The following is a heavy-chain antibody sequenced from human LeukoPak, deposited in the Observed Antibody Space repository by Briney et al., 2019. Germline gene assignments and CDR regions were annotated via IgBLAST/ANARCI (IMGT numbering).Heavy chain of an antibody. Sequence: ASVKVSCKASGYTFTVNHMYWVRQAPGQGLGLMGWINPETGGTNYAQEFQGRVTMTGDTSISTAYMELSSLKSDDTAVYYCARELGINAFDIWGQGTMVTVSS. D-gene: IGHD7-27*01. CDR3: ARELGINAFDI. CDR2: INPETGGT. J-gene: IGHJ3*02. CDR1: GYTFTVNH. V-gene: IGHV1-2*02.